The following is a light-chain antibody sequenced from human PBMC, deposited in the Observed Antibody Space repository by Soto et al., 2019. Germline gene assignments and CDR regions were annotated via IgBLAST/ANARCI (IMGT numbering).Light chain of an antibody. V-gene: IGLV7-43*01. CDR3: LLYYGGAQV. CDR2: STD. CDR1: TGAVTSGFY. J-gene: IGLJ2*01. Sequence: QTLVTQEPSLTVSPGGTVTLTCASGTGAVTSGFYPSWFQQKPGQAPRSLIYSTDNKHSWTPARFSGSLLGGKAALTLSGVQPEDEAEYYCLLYYGGAQVFGGGTKLTVL.